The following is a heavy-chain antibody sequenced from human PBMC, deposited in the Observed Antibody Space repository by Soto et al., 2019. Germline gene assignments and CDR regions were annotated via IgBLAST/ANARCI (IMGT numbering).Heavy chain of an antibody. D-gene: IGHD2-8*01. V-gene: IGHV4-4*02. Sequence: KTSETLSLTCAVSGGSLSSSSWWSWVRQPPGKTLEWLGEIFYSGSTKYNPSLNSRVTISADQSKNDFSLRLSSVPAADTAVYYCVHHGGVPYYHDFWGQGMLVTVSS. J-gene: IGHJ4*02. CDR3: VHHGGVPYYHDF. CDR2: IFYSGST. CDR1: GGSLSSSSW.